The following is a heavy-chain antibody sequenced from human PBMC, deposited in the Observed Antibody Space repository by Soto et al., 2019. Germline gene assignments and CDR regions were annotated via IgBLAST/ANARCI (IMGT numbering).Heavy chain of an antibody. J-gene: IGHJ3*02. V-gene: IGHV1-18*01. CDR1: GYPFTSYG. Sequence: QGQLLQSGDEVKTPGASVRVSCRASGYPFTSYGISWVRQAPGQGLEWVAWISAYNGKRDTAQKFQERGTMTLDTSTDTAHMDLGDLRSADTAVYYCARGRIVASIHDAFETWGQGTKVTGSS. CDR3: ARGRIVASIHDAFET. CDR2: ISAYNGKR. D-gene: IGHD5-12*01.